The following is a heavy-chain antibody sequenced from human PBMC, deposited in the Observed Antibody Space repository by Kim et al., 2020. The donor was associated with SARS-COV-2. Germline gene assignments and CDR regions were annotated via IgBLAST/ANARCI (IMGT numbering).Heavy chain of an antibody. D-gene: IGHD3-10*01. Sequence: GGSLRLSCAASGFTFSTYYMTWVRQAPGKGLEWVANIKPDGSETQYVDSVKGRFTISRDNARKSLYLQMNSLRDDDTAVYYCTARSAALWGQGTLVTVSS. CDR1: GFTFSTYY. V-gene: IGHV3-7*01. CDR2: IKPDGSET. J-gene: IGHJ4*02. CDR3: TARSAAL.